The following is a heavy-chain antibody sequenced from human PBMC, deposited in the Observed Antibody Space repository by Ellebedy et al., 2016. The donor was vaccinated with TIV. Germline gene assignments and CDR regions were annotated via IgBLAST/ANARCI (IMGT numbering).Heavy chain of an antibody. D-gene: IGHD4-23*01. CDR2: ITSSGSYV. V-gene: IGHV3-21*01. CDR3: AREFLEGGGNADWFDP. Sequence: GESLKISCAASGFTFSSYVMNWVRQAPGKGLEWVSSITSSGSYVYYANSLKGRFTISRDNAKKSLYLQMNSLRVEDTAIYYCAREFLEGGGNADWFDPWGQGTLVTVSS. J-gene: IGHJ5*02. CDR1: GFTFSSYV.